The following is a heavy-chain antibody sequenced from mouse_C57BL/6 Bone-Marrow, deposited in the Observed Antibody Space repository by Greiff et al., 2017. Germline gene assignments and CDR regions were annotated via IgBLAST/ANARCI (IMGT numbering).Heavy chain of an antibody. CDR2: LSGGGGNT. J-gene: IGHJ1*03. CDR1: GFTFSSYT. D-gene: IGHD1-1*01. V-gene: IGHV5-9*01. CDR3: ARQVTTVLATKYFDV. Sequence: EVKLVESGGGLVKPGGSLTLSCAASGFTFSSYTMSWVRQTPEKRLQWVAALSGGGGNTYYPDSVKGRFTISRDNDKNILYLQMSRLRSEDTALYYCARQVTTVLATKYFDVWGTGTTVTVSS.